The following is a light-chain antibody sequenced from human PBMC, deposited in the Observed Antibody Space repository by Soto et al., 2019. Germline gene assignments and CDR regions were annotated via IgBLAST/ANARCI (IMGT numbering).Light chain of an antibody. Sequence: QSALTQPPSASGSPGQSVTISCTGTSSDVGGYNYVSWYQQHPGKAPNLMIYEVSKRPSGVPDRFSGSKSGNTASLTVSGLQAEDEADYYCSSYAGSNILVFGGGTKLTVL. CDR2: EVS. CDR3: SSYAGSNILV. J-gene: IGLJ2*01. CDR1: SSDVGGYNY. V-gene: IGLV2-8*01.